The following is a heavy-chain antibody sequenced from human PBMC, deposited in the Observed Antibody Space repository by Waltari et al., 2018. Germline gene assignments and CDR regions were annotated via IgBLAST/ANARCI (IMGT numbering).Heavy chain of an antibody. Sequence: EVHLLESGGGLVKPGGSLTLSCAASGFTFSSYAMNWVRQTPGKGLDWVSSISSRSTHIFQADSVKGRFTISRDNAKSSLYLRMNSLRVEDTAVYYCAREHRLGSSSSWYGSDYWGQGILVTVSS. V-gene: IGHV3-21*04. CDR1: GFTFSSYA. J-gene: IGHJ4*02. CDR3: AREHRLGSSSSWYGSDY. CDR2: ISSRSTHI. D-gene: IGHD2-2*01.